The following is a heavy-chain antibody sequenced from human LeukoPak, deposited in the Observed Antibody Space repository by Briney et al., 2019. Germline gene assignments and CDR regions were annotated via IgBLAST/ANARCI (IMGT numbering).Heavy chain of an antibody. CDR3: AKNPSSGYYYFDY. D-gene: IGHD3-22*01. V-gene: IGHV3-23*01. J-gene: IGHJ4*02. Sequence: SGGSLRLSCAASGFTFSSYAMSWVRQAPGKGLEWVSAISGSGGSTYYADSVKGRFTISRDNSKNTLYLQMNSLRAEDTAVYYCAKNPSSGYYYFDYWGQGTLVTVSS. CDR1: GFTFSSYA. CDR2: ISGSGGST.